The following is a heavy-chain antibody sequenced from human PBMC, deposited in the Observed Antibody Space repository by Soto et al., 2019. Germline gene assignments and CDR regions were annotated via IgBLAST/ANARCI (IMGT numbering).Heavy chain of an antibody. CDR2: IYYSGST. V-gene: IGHV4-39*01. J-gene: IGHJ4*02. D-gene: IGHD4-17*01. CDR3: ASHPARFDYGGTIDY. Sequence: SKTLSLTCTVSVGSISSSSYYWFWIRHPPGEGLEWIGSIYYSGSTYYNPSLKSRVTISVDTSKNQFSLKLSSVTAADTAVYYCASHPARFDYGGTIDYWGQGTLVTVSS. CDR1: VGSISSSSYY.